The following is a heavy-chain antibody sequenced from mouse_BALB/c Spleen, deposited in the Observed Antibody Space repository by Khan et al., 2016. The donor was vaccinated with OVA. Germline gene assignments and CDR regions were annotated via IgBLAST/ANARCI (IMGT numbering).Heavy chain of an antibody. CDR3: TRSNGNYGFAC. CDR1: GYTLTNYG. V-gene: IGHV9-3-1*01. CDR2: INTYTGEP. J-gene: IGHJ3*01. D-gene: IGHD2-1*01. Sequence: QIQLVQSGPELKKPGETVKISCTASGYTLTNYGMNWVKQAPGKGLKWMGWINTYTGEPTYAEDFKGRIAFSLETSASTAYLQINNLKNGDTATYCCTRSNGNYGFACWGQGTLVTVSA.